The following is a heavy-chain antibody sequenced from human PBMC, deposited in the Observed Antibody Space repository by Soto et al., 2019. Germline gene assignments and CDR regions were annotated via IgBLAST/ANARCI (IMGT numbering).Heavy chain of an antibody. D-gene: IGHD4-17*01. J-gene: IGHJ6*02. CDR1: GGTFSSYA. V-gene: IGHV1-69*01. CDR2: VIPIFGTA. CDR3: ARHFYGDHYYYYYYGMDV. Sequence: QVQLVQSGAEVKKPGSSVKVSCKASGGTFSSYALSWVRQAPGQGLEWLGGVIPIFGTANYAQKFQRRVTITADESTSTAYMELSSLRSEDTAVYYCARHFYGDHYYYYYYGMDVWGQGTTVTVSS.